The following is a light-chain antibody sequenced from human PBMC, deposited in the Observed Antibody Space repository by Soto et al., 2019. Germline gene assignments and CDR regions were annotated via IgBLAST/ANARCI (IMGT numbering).Light chain of an antibody. CDR1: SSDVGGYNY. J-gene: IGLJ1*01. CDR2: DVS. V-gene: IGLV2-11*01. Sequence: QSALTQPRSVSGSPGQSVTISCTGTSSDVGGYNYVSWYQQHPGKAPKLMIYDVSKRLSGVPYRFSGSKSATTASLALSGVQAEDEAYYYCCSYAGSYYVFGTGTKVTVL. CDR3: CSYAGSYYV.